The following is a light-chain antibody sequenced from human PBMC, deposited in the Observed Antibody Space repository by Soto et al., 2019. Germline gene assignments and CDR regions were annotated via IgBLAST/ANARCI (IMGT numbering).Light chain of an antibody. CDR2: GAS. J-gene: IGKJ3*01. CDR1: QSVSSSY. CDR3: QQYNNWPPVT. Sequence: EIVLTQSPGTLSLSPGERATLFCRASQSVSSSYLAWYQQKPGQAPRLLIYGASTRATGIPARFSGSGSGTEFTLTISSLQSEDFAVYFCQQYNNWPPVTFGPGTKVDI. V-gene: IGKV3-15*01.